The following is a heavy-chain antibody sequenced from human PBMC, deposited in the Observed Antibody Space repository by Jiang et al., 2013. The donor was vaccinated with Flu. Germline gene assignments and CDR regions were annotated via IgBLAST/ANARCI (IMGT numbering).Heavy chain of an antibody. Sequence: TFSGYSMHWGAPGPGQRLEWVGWISAVNENAKFSQRFQGRATLTKDTSADTVYMELSSLASEDTAVYYCVRGNNGNFDYWGQGTQVTVS. CDR2: ISAVNENA. CDR3: VRGNNGNFDY. CDR1: TFSGYS. V-gene: IGHV1-3*01. D-gene: IGHD2-8*01. J-gene: IGHJ4*02.